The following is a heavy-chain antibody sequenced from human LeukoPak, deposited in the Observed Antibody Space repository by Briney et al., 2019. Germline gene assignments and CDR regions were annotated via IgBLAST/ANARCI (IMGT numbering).Heavy chain of an antibody. CDR2: INHGGST. D-gene: IGHD2-2*02. CDR3: AREVDTA. Sequence: SETLSLTCAVYGGSFSGYCWSWIRQPPGKGLEWIGEINHGGSTNYNPSLKSRVTISVDTSKNQFSLKLSSVTAADTAVYYCAREVDTAWGQGTLVTVSS. J-gene: IGHJ5*02. V-gene: IGHV4-34*01. CDR1: GGSFSGYC.